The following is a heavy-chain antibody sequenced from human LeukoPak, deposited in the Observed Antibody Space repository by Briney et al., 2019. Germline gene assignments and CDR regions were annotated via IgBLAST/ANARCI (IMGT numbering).Heavy chain of an antibody. D-gene: IGHD2-15*01. CDR1: GFTFSSYG. J-gene: IGHJ6*03. CDR2: LRYDGGNK. V-gene: IGHV3-30*02. CDR3: AKNGDRGAYCSGGSCYPYYYQNKDV. Sequence: GGSLRLSCAASGFTFSSYGMHWVRQAPGKGLEWVAFLRYDGGNKYYADSVKGRFTISRDNSKNTLYLQMNSLRAEDTAIYSCAKNGDRGAYCSGGSCYPYYYQNKDVWGKGTTVTISS.